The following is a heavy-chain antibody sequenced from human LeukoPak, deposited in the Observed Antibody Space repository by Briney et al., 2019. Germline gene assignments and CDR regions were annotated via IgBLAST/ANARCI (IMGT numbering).Heavy chain of an antibody. J-gene: IGHJ5*02. Sequence: PSETLSLTCTVSGGSISSYYWSWIRQPAGKGLEWIGRIYTSGSTNYNPSLKSRVTMSVDTSKNQFSLKLSSVTAADTAVYYCARDVGDAIFGVVISNWFDPWGQGTLVTVSS. CDR3: ARDVGDAIFGVVISNWFDP. V-gene: IGHV4-4*07. D-gene: IGHD3-3*01. CDR1: GGSISSYY. CDR2: IYTSGST.